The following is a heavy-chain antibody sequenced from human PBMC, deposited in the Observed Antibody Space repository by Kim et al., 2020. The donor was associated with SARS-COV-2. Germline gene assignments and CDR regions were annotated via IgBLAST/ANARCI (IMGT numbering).Heavy chain of an antibody. V-gene: IGHV3-23*01. J-gene: IGHJ4*02. D-gene: IGHD1-1*01. CDR2: ISNRESGDYP. CDR3: VRDLTYDNSH. Sequence: GGSLRLSCAASGFPFSSFAMSWVRQAPGRGLEWVSTISNRESGDYPHYANSVKGRFTVSRDNFKSMLYLQMNALRAEDTAVYYCVRDLTYDNSHWGQGTLVTVS. CDR1: GFPFSSFA.